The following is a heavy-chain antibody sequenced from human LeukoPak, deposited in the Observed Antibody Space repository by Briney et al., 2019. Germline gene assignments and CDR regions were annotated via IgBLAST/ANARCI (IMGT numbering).Heavy chain of an antibody. CDR1: GFTFSSFA. Sequence: SGGSLRLSCAASGFTFSSFAMSWVRQAPGKGLEWVSAIRGSGGSTNYADSVKGRFTISRDNSKNMLYLQMNSLRAEDTAVYYCAKHKENYGDSCLDDSWGQGTLVTVSS. V-gene: IGHV3-23*01. CDR3: AKHKENYGDSCLDDS. CDR2: IRGSGGST. J-gene: IGHJ5*01. D-gene: IGHD4-17*01.